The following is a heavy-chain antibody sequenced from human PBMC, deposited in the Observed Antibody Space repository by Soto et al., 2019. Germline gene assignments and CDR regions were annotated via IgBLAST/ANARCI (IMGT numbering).Heavy chain of an antibody. D-gene: IGHD4-17*01. V-gene: IGHV4-61*01. CDR2: IYYSGST. CDR1: GGSVSSGSYY. J-gene: IGHJ5*02. Sequence: PSETLSLTCTVSGGSVSSGSYYWSWIRQPPGKGLEWIGYIYYSGSTKYNPSLKSRVTISVDTSKNQFSLKLSSVTAADTAVYYRAREVDYGENWFDPWGQGTLVTVSS. CDR3: AREVDYGENWFDP.